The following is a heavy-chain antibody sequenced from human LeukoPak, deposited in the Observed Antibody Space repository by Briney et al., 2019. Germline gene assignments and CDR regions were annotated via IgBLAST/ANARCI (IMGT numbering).Heavy chain of an antibody. V-gene: IGHV3-23*01. J-gene: IGHJ4*02. CDR2: ISGSGDRT. D-gene: IGHD1-26*01. Sequence: PGGSLRLSCAASGFTFSSYDVGWVRQAPGKGLEWVSAISGSGDRTHYADSVKGRFTISRDNSKNTLYLQINSLRAEDTAVYYCAKPSSGNYPPTGYWGQGTLVTVSS. CDR1: GFTFSSYD. CDR3: AKPSSGNYPPTGY.